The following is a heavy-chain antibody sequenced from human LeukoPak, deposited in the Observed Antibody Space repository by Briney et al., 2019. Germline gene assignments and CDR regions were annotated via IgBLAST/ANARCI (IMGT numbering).Heavy chain of an antibody. D-gene: IGHD2-2*01. J-gene: IGHJ4*02. CDR1: GFTFSSYA. CDR3: ARGSLGSSTSSDCCPLDY. CDR2: ISGSGGST. Sequence: PGRSLRLSCAASGFTFSSYAMSWVRQAPGKGLEWVSAISGSGGSTYYADCVKGRFTISRDNSKNTLYLQMNSLRAEDTAVYYCARGSLGSSTSSDCCPLDYWGQGTLVTVSS. V-gene: IGHV3-23*01.